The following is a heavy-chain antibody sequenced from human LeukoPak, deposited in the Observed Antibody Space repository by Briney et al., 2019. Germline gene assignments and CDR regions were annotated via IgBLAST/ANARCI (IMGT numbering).Heavy chain of an antibody. CDR3: ARVRDNNSSSSPGVPYYFDY. CDR1: GGSFSGYY. CDR2: INHSGTT. D-gene: IGHD6-6*01. J-gene: IGHJ4*02. V-gene: IGHV4-34*01. Sequence: SETLSLTCAVYGGSFSGYYWSWIRQPPGKGLEWIGEINHSGTTNYNPSLKSRVTISVGTSKNQFSLKLSSVTAADTAVYYCARVRDNNSSSSPGVPYYFDYWGQGTLVTVSS.